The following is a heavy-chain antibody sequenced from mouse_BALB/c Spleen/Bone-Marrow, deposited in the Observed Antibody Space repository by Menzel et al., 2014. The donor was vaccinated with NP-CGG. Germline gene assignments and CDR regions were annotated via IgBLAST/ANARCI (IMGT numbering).Heavy chain of an antibody. Sequence: QVQLQQSGAELMKPGASVKISCKATGYTFRSYWIEWVKQRPGHGLEWIGEILPGSGSTKYSEKFKSKATSTADTSSNTAYMQLSSLTSEDSAVYYCARGGLRRGDYAMDYWGQGTSVTVSS. CDR2: ILPGSGST. D-gene: IGHD2-2*01. CDR3: ARGGLRRGDYAMDY. J-gene: IGHJ4*01. V-gene: IGHV1-9*01. CDR1: GYTFRSYW.